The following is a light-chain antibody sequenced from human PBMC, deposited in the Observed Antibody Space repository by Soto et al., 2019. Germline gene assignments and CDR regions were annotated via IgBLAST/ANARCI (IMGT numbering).Light chain of an antibody. CDR3: HEYDSTPRT. V-gene: IGKV4-1*01. Sequence: DIVMTQSPDSLAVSLGERATINCKSSQSVLYSSNNKNYLAWYQQKPGQPPKLLIYWASTRESGVPDRFSGSGSGPDFSLTISSLQAEDVAVYYCHEYDSTPRTFGQVTKVEIQ. J-gene: IGKJ1*01. CDR1: QSVLYSSNNKNY. CDR2: WAS.